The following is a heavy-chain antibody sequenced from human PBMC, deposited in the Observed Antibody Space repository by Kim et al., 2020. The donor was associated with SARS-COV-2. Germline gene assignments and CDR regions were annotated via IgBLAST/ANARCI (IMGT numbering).Heavy chain of an antibody. CDR2: MNPNSGNT. Sequence: ASVKVSCKASGYTFTSYDINWVRQATGQGLEWMGWMNPNSGNTGYAQKFQGRVTMTRNTSISTAYMELSSLRSEDTAVYYCARVGYDSSGYYYYYYYYYGMDVWGQGTTVTVSS. CDR3: ARVGYDSSGYYYYYYYYYGMDV. D-gene: IGHD3-22*01. V-gene: IGHV1-8*01. CDR1: GYTFTSYD. J-gene: IGHJ6*02.